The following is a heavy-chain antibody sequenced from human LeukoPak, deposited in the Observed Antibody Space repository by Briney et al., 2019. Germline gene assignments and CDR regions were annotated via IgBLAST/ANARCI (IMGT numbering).Heavy chain of an antibody. V-gene: IGHV3-23*01. J-gene: IGHJ6*03. CDR1: GFTFSNYA. Sequence: GGSLRLSCAASGFTFSNYAMSWVRQAPGKGLEWVSAISGSGDNTYYADSVKGRFTVSRDNSKNTLYLQMNSLRAEDTAVYYCARDGYSSGWGVYYYYMDVWGKGTTVTISS. D-gene: IGHD6-19*01. CDR2: ISGSGDNT. CDR3: ARDGYSSGWGVYYYYMDV.